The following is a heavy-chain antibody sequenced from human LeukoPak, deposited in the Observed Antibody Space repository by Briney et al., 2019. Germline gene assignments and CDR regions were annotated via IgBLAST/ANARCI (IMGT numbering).Heavy chain of an antibody. CDR2: INPNSGGT. CDR1: GYTFTGYY. Sequence: ASVKVSCKASGYTFTGYYMHWVRQAPGQGLEWMGWINPNSGGTNYAQKFQGRVTMTRDTSISTAYMELSRLRSDDTAVYYCARGRGYSYVYYYYYMDVWGKGTTVTVSS. CDR3: ARGRGYSYVYYYYYMDV. D-gene: IGHD5-18*01. V-gene: IGHV1-2*02. J-gene: IGHJ6*03.